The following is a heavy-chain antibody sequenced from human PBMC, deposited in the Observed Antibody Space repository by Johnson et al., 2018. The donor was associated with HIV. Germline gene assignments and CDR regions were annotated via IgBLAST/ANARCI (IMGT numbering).Heavy chain of an antibody. Sequence: VQLVESGGGLVQSGGSLSLSCGASGFSVSNNYITWVRQAPGKGLEWISVIYSGGDTYYADSVKGRFTISRDDSKNTLYLQMNRLTAEDTAVYYCAKETPSSGGTFDIWGQGTMVTVSS. CDR2: IYSGGDT. J-gene: IGHJ3*02. V-gene: IGHV3-66*01. CDR1: GFSVSNNY. D-gene: IGHD6-25*01. CDR3: AKETPSSGGTFDI.